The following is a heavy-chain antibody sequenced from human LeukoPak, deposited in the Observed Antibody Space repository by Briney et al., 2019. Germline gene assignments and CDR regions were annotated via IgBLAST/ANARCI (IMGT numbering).Heavy chain of an antibody. CDR3: ARDGGWFDP. CDR2: IYTSGST. Sequence: SETLSLTCTVSGGSVSSGSYYWSWIRQPAGKGLEWIGRIYTSGSTNYNPSLKSRVTISVDTSKNQFSLKLSSVTAADTAVYYCARDGGWFDPWGQGTLVTVSS. V-gene: IGHV4-61*02. J-gene: IGHJ5*02. CDR1: GGSVSSGSYY. D-gene: IGHD3-16*01.